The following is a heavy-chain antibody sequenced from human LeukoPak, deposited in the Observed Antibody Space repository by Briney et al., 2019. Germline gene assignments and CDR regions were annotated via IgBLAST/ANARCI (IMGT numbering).Heavy chain of an antibody. CDR3: ASAPERYSSGWYNYYYGMDV. D-gene: IGHD6-19*01. V-gene: IGHV3-7*03. CDR2: IKQDGSEK. Sequence: GGSLRLSCAASGFTFSSYWMSWVRQAPGKGLEWVANIKQDGSEKYYVDSVKGRFTISRDNAKNSLYLQMNSLRAGDTAVYYCASAPERYSSGWYNYYYGMDVWGQGTTVTVSS. J-gene: IGHJ6*02. CDR1: GFTFSSYW.